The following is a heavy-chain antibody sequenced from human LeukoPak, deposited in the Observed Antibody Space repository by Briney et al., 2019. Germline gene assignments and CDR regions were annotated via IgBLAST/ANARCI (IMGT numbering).Heavy chain of an antibody. D-gene: IGHD4-23*01. CDR1: GGTFSSYA. CDR2: IIPIFGTA. V-gene: IGHV1-69*01. J-gene: IGHJ4*02. Sequence: SVTLSCKASGGTFSSYAISWVRQAPGQGLEWMGGIIPIFGTANYAQKLQGRVTITADESTSTAYMELSSLRSEDTAVYYCARSVGMTTVAHIDYWGQGTLVTVTS. CDR3: ARSVGMTTVAHIDY.